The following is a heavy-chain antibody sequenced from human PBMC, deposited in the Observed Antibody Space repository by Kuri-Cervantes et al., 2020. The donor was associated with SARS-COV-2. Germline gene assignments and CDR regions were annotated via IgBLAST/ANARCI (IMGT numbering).Heavy chain of an antibody. D-gene: IGHD5-24*01. CDR1: GGSISSGSYY. CDR3: GRVSWLQLWHRYSDS. V-gene: IGHV4-61*09. J-gene: IGHJ4*02. Sequence: SETLSLSCTVTGGSISSGSYYWSWIRQPAGKGLEWIGYIYTSGSTNYNPPLKSRVTISIDTSKNQVSLRLTSATAADTAVYYCGRVSWLQLWHRYSDSWGQGTLVTVSS. CDR2: IYTSGST.